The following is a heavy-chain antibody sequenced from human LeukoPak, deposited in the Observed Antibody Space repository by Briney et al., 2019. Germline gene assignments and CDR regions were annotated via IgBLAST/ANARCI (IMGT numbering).Heavy chain of an antibody. CDR2: ISTYNGDT. Sequence: ASVKVSCKASGYTFTRYAISWARQAPGQGLEWMGWISTYNGDTNYAQNLQGRVTMTRDTSTSTAYMELRSLRSDDTAVYYCARDPSNTSGRYIYFDSWSQGTLVTVSS. D-gene: IGHD6-19*01. CDR1: GYTFTRYA. CDR3: ARDPSNTSGRYIYFDS. V-gene: IGHV1-18*04. J-gene: IGHJ4*02.